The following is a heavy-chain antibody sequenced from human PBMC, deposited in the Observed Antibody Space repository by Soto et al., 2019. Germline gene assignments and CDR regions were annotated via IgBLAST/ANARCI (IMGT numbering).Heavy chain of an antibody. J-gene: IGHJ4*02. CDR3: ARDAPRGSSWHRWGY. Sequence: QVQLVQSGAEVKKPGASVKVSCSASGYTFTTYGISWLRQAPGQGLEWMGWISAYNGSTKYAQKLHDRVTMTIDTSTGTAYMELRSLTSADTAVYYWARDAPRGSSWHRWGYSGQGTLVTVAS. D-gene: IGHD6-13*01. CDR2: ISAYNGST. V-gene: IGHV1-18*01. CDR1: GYTFTTYG.